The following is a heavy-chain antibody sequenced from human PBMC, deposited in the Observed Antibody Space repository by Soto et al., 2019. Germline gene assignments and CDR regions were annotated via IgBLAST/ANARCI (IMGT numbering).Heavy chain of an antibody. CDR3: ARQGGWYEIDY. D-gene: IGHD6-19*01. CDR2: VFYPEST. V-gene: IGHV4-59*08. J-gene: IGHJ4*02. CDR1: GGSISSYY. Sequence: QVQLQESGPGLVKPSETLSLTCTVSGGSISSYYWTWIRQPPGKGLEWIGYVFYPESTNYNPSLKSRVTISVDTSKNQFSLKLTSVTAADTAVYYCARQGGWYEIDYWGQVTLVTVSS.